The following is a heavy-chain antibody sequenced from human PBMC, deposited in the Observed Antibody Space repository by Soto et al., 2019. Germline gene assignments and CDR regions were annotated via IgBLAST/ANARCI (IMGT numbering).Heavy chain of an antibody. CDR1: GFTFSRFS. V-gene: IGHV3-48*02. D-gene: IGHD6-6*01. J-gene: IGHJ1*01. CDR3: ARVEYGSSAAPIDH. Sequence: PGGSLRLSCAASGFTFSRFSMNWVRQTPGKGLMWVSYISTGSQTIHYADSVKGRFTIFRDNARNSLYLHMSSLRDEDTAVYYCARVEYGSSAAPIDHWGQGTLVTVSS. CDR2: ISTGSQTI.